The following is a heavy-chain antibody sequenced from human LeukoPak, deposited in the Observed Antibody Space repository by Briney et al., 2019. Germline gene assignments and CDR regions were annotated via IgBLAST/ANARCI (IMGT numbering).Heavy chain of an antibody. V-gene: IGHV4-59*01. CDR1: GGSISSYY. CDR2: IYYSGST. J-gene: IGHJ6*02. CDR3: AREARYYDFWSGYYGYYYYGMDV. Sequence: PSETLSLTCTVSGGSISSYYWSWIRQPPGKGLEWIGYIYYSGSTNYNPSLKSRVTISVDTSKNQFSLKLSSVTAADTAVYYCAREARYYDFWSGYYGYYYYGMDVWGQGTTVTVSS. D-gene: IGHD3-3*01.